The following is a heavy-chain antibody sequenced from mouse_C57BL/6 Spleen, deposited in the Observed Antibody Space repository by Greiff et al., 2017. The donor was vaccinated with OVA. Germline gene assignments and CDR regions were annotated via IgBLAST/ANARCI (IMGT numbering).Heavy chain of an antibody. CDR2: IRSKSNNYAT. CDR3: VRRVSGYYAMDY. Sequence: EVMLVESGGGLVQPKGSLKLSCAASGFSFNTYAMNWVRQAPGKGLEWVARIRSKSNNYATYYADSVKDRFTISRDDSESMLYLQMNNLKTEDTAMYYCVRRVSGYYAMDYWGQGTSVTVSS. V-gene: IGHV10-1*01. J-gene: IGHJ4*01. D-gene: IGHD6-2*01. CDR1: GFSFNTYA.